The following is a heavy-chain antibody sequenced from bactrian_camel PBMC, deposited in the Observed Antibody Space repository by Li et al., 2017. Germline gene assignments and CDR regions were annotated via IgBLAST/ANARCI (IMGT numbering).Heavy chain of an antibody. Sequence: HVQLVESGGGSVQTGGSLRLSCSADGYLFAGYCMTWYRQAPGDECELVSTISEDGSEYYTDSVKGRFTISQDNDRNAVYLHMNSLKPEDTAMYYCAAAFSRRLGGSWGPILLSDEYDRWGQGTQVTVS. V-gene: IGHV3S55*01. CDR3: AAAFSRRLGGSWGPILLSDEYDR. CDR2: ISEDGSE. D-gene: IGHD6*01. CDR1: GYLFAGYC. J-gene: IGHJ4*01.